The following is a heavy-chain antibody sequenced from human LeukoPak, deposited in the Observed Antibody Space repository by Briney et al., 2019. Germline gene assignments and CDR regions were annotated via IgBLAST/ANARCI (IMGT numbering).Heavy chain of an antibody. V-gene: IGHV3-21*01. D-gene: IGHD3-9*01. CDR3: ARGGLYDILTGDAFDI. CDR2: ISSSSSYI. Sequence: GGSLRLSCAASGFTFSSYSMNWVRQAPGKGLEWVSSISSSSSYIYHADSVKGRFTISRDNAKNSLYLQMNSLRAEDTAVYYCARGGLYDILTGDAFDIWGQGTMVTVSS. CDR1: GFTFSSYS. J-gene: IGHJ3*02.